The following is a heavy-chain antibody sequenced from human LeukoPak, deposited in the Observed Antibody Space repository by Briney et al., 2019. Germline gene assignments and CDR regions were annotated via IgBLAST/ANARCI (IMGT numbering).Heavy chain of an antibody. Sequence: SETLSLTCAVYGVSFSGYYWSWIRQPPGKGLEWIGEINRSGSSNYNPSFKSRVTISGDTSKNQFSLKLSPVTAADTAVYYCARYRGVKRAFDIWGQGTMVTVSS. D-gene: IGHD3-3*01. CDR1: GVSFSGYY. J-gene: IGHJ3*02. CDR3: ARYRGVKRAFDI. CDR2: INRSGSS. V-gene: IGHV4-34*01.